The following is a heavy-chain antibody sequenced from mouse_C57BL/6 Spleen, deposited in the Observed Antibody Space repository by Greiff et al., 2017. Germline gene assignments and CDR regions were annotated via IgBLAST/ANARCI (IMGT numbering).Heavy chain of an antibody. J-gene: IGHJ2*01. CDR3: ARRGTGFDY. CDR2: IDPSDSYT. Sequence: VKLQQPGAELVMPGASVKLSCKASGYTFTSYWMHWVKQRPGQGLEWIGEIDPSDSYTNYNQKFKGKSTLTVDKSSSTAYMQLSSLTSEDSAVYYCARRGTGFDYWGQGTTLTVSS. D-gene: IGHD3-3*01. CDR1: GYTFTSYW. V-gene: IGHV1-69*01.